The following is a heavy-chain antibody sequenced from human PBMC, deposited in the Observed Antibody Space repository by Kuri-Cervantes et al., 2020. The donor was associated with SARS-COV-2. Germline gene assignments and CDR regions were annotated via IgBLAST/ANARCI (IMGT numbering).Heavy chain of an antibody. J-gene: IGHJ6*02. CDR1: GGPFSSYA. CDR2: INAGNGNT. CDR3: ARDRGSSGWSWVYYYYGMDV. D-gene: IGHD6-19*01. Sequence: ASVKVSCKASGGPFSSYAISWVRQAPGQGLEWMGWINAGNGNTKYSQKFQGRVTITRDTSASTAYMELSSLRSDDTAVYYCARDRGSSGWSWVYYYYGMDVWGQGTTVTVSS. V-gene: IGHV1-3*01.